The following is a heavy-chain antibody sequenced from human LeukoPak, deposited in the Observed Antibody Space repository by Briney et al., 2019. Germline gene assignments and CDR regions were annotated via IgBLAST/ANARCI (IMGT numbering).Heavy chain of an antibody. Sequence: NTSETLSLTCTVSGGSISSYYWSWVRQPPGKGLEWIGYIFYSGSTKYNPSLKSRATISVDTSKNQFSLKLSSVTAADTAVYDCARHKYHSDSSGYYSPSDYWGQGTLVTVSS. D-gene: IGHD3-22*01. CDR3: ARHKYHSDSSGYYSPSDY. CDR2: IFYSGST. V-gene: IGHV4-59*08. J-gene: IGHJ4*02. CDR1: GGSISSYY.